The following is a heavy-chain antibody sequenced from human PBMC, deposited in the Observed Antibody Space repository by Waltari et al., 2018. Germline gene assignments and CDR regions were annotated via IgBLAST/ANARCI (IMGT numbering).Heavy chain of an antibody. CDR3: ARALYLGDCAFDI. J-gene: IGHJ3*02. V-gene: IGHV1-2*02. CDR2: IFPNICDT. Sequence: QVQLVQSGAEVKKPGASVKVSCKASGYMFNGYYWHWVRQAPGQGLEWMGRIFPNICDTKYVQKFQGRVTMTTDTTSSTAYWELSRRRSDDTAVYYCARALYLGDCAFDIWCQGTMITVSS. D-gene: IGHD3-16*01. CDR1: GYMFNGYY.